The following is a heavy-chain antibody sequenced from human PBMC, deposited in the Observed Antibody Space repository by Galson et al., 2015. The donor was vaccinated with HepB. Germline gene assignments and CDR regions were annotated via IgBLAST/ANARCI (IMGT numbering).Heavy chain of an antibody. CDR3: ARGSSGSHDY. Sequence: SVKVSCKASGYTFTTYDINWVRQATGQGLEWMGWMNPNSGKTGYAQKFQGRVTMTRSTSMSTAYMELSSLRSEDTAVYYCARGSSGSHDYWGQGTLVTVSS. D-gene: IGHD1-26*01. V-gene: IGHV1-8*01. J-gene: IGHJ4*02. CDR1: GYTFTTYD. CDR2: MNPNSGKT.